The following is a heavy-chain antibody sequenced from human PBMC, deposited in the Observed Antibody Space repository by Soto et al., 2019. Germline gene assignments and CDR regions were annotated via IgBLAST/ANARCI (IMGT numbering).Heavy chain of an antibody. D-gene: IGHD2-2*01. CDR1: GFTFSSYA. V-gene: IGHV3-23*01. CDR2: ISGSGGST. CDR3: AKISSRFYCSSTSCYVLDY. J-gene: IGHJ4*02. Sequence: EVQLLESGGGLVQPGGSLRLSCAASGFTFSSYAMSWVRQAPGKGLEWVSAISGSGGSTYYADSVKGRFTISRDNSKNTLYLQMNSLRAEDTAVYYCAKISSRFYCSSTSCYVLDYWGQGTLVTVSS.